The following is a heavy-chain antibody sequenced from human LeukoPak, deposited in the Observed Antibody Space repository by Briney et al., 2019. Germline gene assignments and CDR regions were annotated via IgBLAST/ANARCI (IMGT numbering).Heavy chain of an antibody. CDR1: GYTFTSLY. CDR2: INPSGGST. V-gene: IGHV1-46*01. J-gene: IGHJ4*02. D-gene: IGHD6-13*01. CDR3: ARDGTAAGMGY. Sequence: ASVKVSCKASGYTFTSLYMYWVRQAPGQGLEWMGIINPSGGSTTYTQKFQDRVTMTRDMSTSTVYMELSSLRSEDTAVYYCARDGTAAGMGYWGQGTLVTVSS.